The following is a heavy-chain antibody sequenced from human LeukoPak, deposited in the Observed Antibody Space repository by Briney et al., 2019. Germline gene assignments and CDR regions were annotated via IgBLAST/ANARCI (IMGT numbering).Heavy chain of an antibody. D-gene: IGHD3-22*01. CDR1: GYTFTTYA. J-gene: IGHJ1*01. CDR2: INTNTGNP. V-gene: IGHV7-4-1*02. CDR3: ARTFYYDSSGYYDRLRTTSQP. Sequence: ASVKVSCKASGYTFTTYAMNWVRQAPGQGLEWMGWINTNTGNPTYAQGFTGRFVFSLDTSVSTAYLQISSLKAEDTAVYYCARTFYYDSSGYYDRLRTTSQPWGQGTLVTVSS.